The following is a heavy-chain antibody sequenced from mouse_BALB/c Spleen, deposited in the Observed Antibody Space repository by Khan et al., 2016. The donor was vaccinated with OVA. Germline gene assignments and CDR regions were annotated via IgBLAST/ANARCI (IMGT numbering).Heavy chain of an antibody. CDR1: GFSLTSYG. D-gene: IGHD1-1*01. Sequence: QVQLQQSGPGLVAPSQTLSITCTVSGFSLTSYGVHWVRQPPGKGLEWLGVIWAGGSTNHNSALLSRLSISKDNSKSQDFLKMNSLQTDDTAMYYCARAFYYGAWFAYWGQGTLVTVSA. CDR3: ARAFYYGAWFAY. V-gene: IGHV2-9*02. J-gene: IGHJ3*01. CDR2: IWAGGST.